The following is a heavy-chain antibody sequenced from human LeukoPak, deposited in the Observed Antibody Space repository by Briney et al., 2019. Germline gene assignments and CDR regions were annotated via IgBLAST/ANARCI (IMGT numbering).Heavy chain of an antibody. Sequence: GGSLRLSCAAFGFTFTYFAFSWVRQAPGKGLEWVSTISSSGDSTYYADSVKGRFTLSRDNSKNTLYLQMNSLRAEDTAVYYCAKNGKYYFDYWGQGTLLTVSS. CDR2: ISSSGDST. CDR3: AKNGKYYFDY. V-gene: IGHV3-23*01. J-gene: IGHJ4*02. CDR1: GFTFTYFA.